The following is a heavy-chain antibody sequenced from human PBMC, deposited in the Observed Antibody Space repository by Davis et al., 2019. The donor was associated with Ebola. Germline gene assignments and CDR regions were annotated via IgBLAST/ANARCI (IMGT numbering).Heavy chain of an antibody. Sequence: PGGSLRLSCATYGFIFSNYAMTWVRQAPGKGLEWVSVIKGSGVGTYYAESVKGRFTISRDNSKSTLYIQMNNLRVEDTALYYCAKGTETTAGTHRLDYWGQGIQVTVSS. CDR2: IKGSGVGT. V-gene: IGHV3-23*01. CDR3: AKGTETTAGTHRLDY. J-gene: IGHJ4*02. D-gene: IGHD1/OR15-1a*01. CDR1: GFIFSNYA.